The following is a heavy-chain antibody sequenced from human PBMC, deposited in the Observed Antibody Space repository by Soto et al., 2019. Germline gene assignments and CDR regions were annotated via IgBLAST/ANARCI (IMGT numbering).Heavy chain of an antibody. CDR3: VSSKGGYSYGTPFDY. J-gene: IGHJ4*02. V-gene: IGHV3-9*03. Sequence: EVQLEESGGALVQPGRSLRLSCAASGFTFDDYAMHWVRQVLGKGVEWVSSISWNSGNIGYADSGKGRFATSRDNAKNSLYLQMTSRRPEDIVLYYCVSSKGGYSYGTPFDYWGQGTLVSVSS. CDR1: GFTFDDYA. D-gene: IGHD5-18*01. CDR2: ISWNSGNI.